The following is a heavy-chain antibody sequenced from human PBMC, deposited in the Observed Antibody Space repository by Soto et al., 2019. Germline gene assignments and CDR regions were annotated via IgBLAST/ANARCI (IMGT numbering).Heavy chain of an antibody. J-gene: IGHJ3*02. CDR1: GGSISSGGYY. D-gene: IGHD3-16*01. Sequence: QVQLQESGPGLVKPSQTLSLTCTVSGGSISSGGYYWSWIRQHPGKGLEWIGYIYYSGSTYYNPSLKILVNISVDTSKTKFSLKLSSVTAADTAVYYCARGSMIDSGDAFDIWGQGTMVTVSS. CDR3: ARGSMIDSGDAFDI. CDR2: IYYSGST. V-gene: IGHV4-31*01.